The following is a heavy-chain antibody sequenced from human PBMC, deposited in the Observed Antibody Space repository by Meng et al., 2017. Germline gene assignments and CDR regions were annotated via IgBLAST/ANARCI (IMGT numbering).Heavy chain of an antibody. Sequence: ASVKVSCKASGYTFTGYYMHWVRQAPGQGLEWMGWINPNSGGTNYAQKFQGRVTMTRDTSISTAYMELRSLRSDDTAVYYCARLSGYDATSADIWGQGTMVTVSS. CDR1: GYTFTGYY. J-gene: IGHJ3*02. CDR3: ARLSGYDATSADI. CDR2: INPNSGGT. V-gene: IGHV1-2*02. D-gene: IGHD5-12*01.